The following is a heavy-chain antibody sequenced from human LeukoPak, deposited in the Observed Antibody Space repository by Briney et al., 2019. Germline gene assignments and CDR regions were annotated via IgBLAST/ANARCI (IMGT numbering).Heavy chain of an antibody. J-gene: IGHJ6*02. CDR2: INPSRGGT. CDR3: ARVLTGLALADYYYYAMDV. CDR1: GYTFTGYY. Sequence: ASVKVSCKASGYTFTGYYMHWVRQAPGQGLEWMGWINPSRGGTNYAQRFQGRVTMTRDTSISTAYMEPSSLRSDDAAVYYCARVLTGLALADYYYYAMDVWGQGTTVTVSS. V-gene: IGHV1-2*02. D-gene: IGHD3-9*01.